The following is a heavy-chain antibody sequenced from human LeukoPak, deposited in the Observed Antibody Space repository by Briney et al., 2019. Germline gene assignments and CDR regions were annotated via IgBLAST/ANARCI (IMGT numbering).Heavy chain of an antibody. V-gene: IGHV3-66*01. CDR3: ARGDDVFDM. Sequence: GGSLRLSCTASGFTFGDYAMSWVRQAPGKGLEWVSVIYSGGSTYYADSVKGRFTISRDNSKNTLFLQMSSLRAEDTAVYYCARGDDVFDMWGQGTMVTVSS. CDR2: IYSGGST. J-gene: IGHJ3*02. CDR1: GFTFGDYA.